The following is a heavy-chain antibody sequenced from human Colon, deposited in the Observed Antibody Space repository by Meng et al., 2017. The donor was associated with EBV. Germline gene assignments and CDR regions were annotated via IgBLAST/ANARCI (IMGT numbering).Heavy chain of an antibody. CDR1: GASISSGEYF. CDR3: ARGELLWDY. V-gene: IGHV4-30-4*01. D-gene: IGHD2-2*01. Sequence: HPHESAPGIVKPSQTRSPTCIVLGASISSGEYFWSWIRQPPGKGLEWIGYMDYRGSTFYNPSLKSRVTISVDTSKNQFSLKLSSVIAADTAVYFCARGELLWDYWGQGTLVTVSS. CDR2: MDYRGST. J-gene: IGHJ4*02.